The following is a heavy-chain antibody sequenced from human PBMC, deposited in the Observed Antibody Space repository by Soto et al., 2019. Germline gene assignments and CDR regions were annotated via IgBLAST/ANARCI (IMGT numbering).Heavy chain of an antibody. CDR1: GFTFSSYS. CDR3: ARRMGYDYAMPV. D-gene: IGHD2-8*01. V-gene: IGHV3-21*01. CDR2: ISSSSSYI. Sequence: PGGSLRLSCAASGFTFSSYSMNWVRQAPGKGLEWVSSISSSSSYIYYADSVKGRITISRDNAKNSLYLQMNSLRAEDTAVYYCARRMGYDYAMPVRGQGTTVTVSS. J-gene: IGHJ6*02.